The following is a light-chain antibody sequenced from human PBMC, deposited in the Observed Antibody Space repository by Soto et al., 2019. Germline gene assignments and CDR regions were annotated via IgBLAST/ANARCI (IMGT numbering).Light chain of an antibody. J-gene: IGLJ1*01. Sequence: QSALTQPASVSGSPGQSITISCTGTSSDVGGYNYVSWYQQHPGKAPKLIIYEVSHRPSGASNHFSGYKSGNTASLTISGLQPEDEADYYCSSYTGTSTPCVFGTGTKLTVL. CDR2: EVS. CDR1: SSDVGGYNY. CDR3: SSYTGTSTPCV. V-gene: IGLV2-14*01.